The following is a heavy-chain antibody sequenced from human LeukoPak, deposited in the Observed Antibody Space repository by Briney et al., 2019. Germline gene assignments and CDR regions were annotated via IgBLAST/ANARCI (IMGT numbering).Heavy chain of an antibody. Sequence: GGSLRLSCAASGFSFSSYALSWVRQAPGKGLEWVSTISGSGGDTFYANSVKGRFTISRDNSKDTLYLQLSSLRVEDTAVYYCAKIHLWFGDDWGQGTLVTVSS. CDR3: AKIHLWFGDD. CDR2: ISGSGGDT. CDR1: GFSFSSYA. D-gene: IGHD3-10*01. J-gene: IGHJ4*02. V-gene: IGHV3-23*01.